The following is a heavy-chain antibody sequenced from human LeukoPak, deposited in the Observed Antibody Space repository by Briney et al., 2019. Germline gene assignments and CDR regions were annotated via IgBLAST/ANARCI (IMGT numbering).Heavy chain of an antibody. J-gene: IGHJ5*02. Sequence: PSETLSLTCAVYGYSLTNHYWIWIRQPPGKGLEWIGEIMHPGSTNYNPSLKSRVTISVDTSKNQFFLNLTSVTAADTAVYYCARGPAAVHPWGQGTLVTVSS. CDR2: IMHPGST. CDR3: ARGPAAVHP. D-gene: IGHD6-13*01. V-gene: IGHV4-34*12. CDR1: GYSLTNHY.